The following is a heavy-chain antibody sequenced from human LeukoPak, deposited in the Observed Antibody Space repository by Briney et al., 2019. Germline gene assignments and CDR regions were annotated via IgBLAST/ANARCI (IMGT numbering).Heavy chain of an antibody. Sequence: GGSLRLSCAASGFTVSSNYMSWVRQAPGKGLEWVSVIYSGGSTYYADSVKGRFTISRDNSKNTLYLQMNSLRPEDTAVYYCAKDSYDSSGYFLPSFDYWGQGTLVTVSS. D-gene: IGHD3-22*01. CDR3: AKDSYDSSGYFLPSFDY. V-gene: IGHV3-53*05. J-gene: IGHJ4*02. CDR1: GFTVSSNY. CDR2: IYSGGST.